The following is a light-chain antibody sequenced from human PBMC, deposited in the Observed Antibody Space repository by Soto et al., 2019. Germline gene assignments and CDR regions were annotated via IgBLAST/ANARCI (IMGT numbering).Light chain of an antibody. CDR1: SSDVGSYNL. J-gene: IGLJ2*01. CDR3: CSYAGSTSLV. Sequence: QSVLTQPASVSGSPGQSITISCTGTSSDVGSYNLVSWYQQHPGKAPKVIIYEVIKRPSGVSNRFSGSKSGNTASLTLSGLQAEDEADYYCCSYAGSTSLVFGGGTKVTVL. CDR2: EVI. V-gene: IGLV2-23*02.